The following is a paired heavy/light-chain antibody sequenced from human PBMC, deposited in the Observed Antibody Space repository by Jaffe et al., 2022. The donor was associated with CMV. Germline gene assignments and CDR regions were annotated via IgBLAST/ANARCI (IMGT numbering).Light chain of an antibody. CDR2: GAS. CDR3: QQYGSSVWT. Sequence: EIVLTQSPGTVSLSPGERATLSCRASQSVSSTYFSWYQQKPGQAPRLLIYGASSRATGIPDRFSGSGSGTDFTLTISRLEPEDFAVYYCQQYGSSVWTFGQGSKVELK. CDR1: QSVSSTY. V-gene: IGKV3-20*01. J-gene: IGKJ1*01.
Heavy chain of an antibody. V-gene: IGHV4-39*01. CDR3: ARPALDAGHSAAFDP. CDR1: GDSITSTNYY. D-gene: IGHD1-26*01. Sequence: QLQLQESGPGLVKPSETLSLTCTVSGDSITSTNYYWGWIRQPPGKGLEWIGSVYFGGSTYYSPSLKSRVTISVDTSKNQFSLKLNSVTAADTAVYYCARPALDAGHSAAFDPWGQGTLVTVSS. J-gene: IGHJ5*02. CDR2: VYFGGST.